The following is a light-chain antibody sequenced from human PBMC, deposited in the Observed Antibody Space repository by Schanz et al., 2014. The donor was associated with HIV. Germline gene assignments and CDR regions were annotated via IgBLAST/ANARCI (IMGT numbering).Light chain of an antibody. J-gene: IGLJ2*01. CDR2: DVS. CDR1: SSDIGTYNY. Sequence: QSALTQPASVSGSPGQSITISCIGTSSDIGTYNYVSWYQQLPGKAPKLIIYDVSNRPSEISYRFSGSKSGHAASLTISGLQADDEADYYCCSYAGSNVVFGGGTKLTVL. V-gene: IGLV2-14*03. CDR3: CSYAGSNVV.